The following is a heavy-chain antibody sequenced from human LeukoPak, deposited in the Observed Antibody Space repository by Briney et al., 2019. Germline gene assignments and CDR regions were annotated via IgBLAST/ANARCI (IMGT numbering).Heavy chain of an antibody. CDR2: INHSGST. J-gene: IGHJ6*02. Sequence: SETLSLTCAVYGGSFSGYYWSWIRQPPGKGLEWIGEINHSGSTNYNPSPKSRVTISVDTSKNQFSLKLSSVTAADTAVYYCARGRVTIFGVVTVLYYGMDVWGQGTTVTVSS. D-gene: IGHD3-3*01. V-gene: IGHV4-34*01. CDR3: ARGRVTIFGVVTVLYYGMDV. CDR1: GGSFSGYY.